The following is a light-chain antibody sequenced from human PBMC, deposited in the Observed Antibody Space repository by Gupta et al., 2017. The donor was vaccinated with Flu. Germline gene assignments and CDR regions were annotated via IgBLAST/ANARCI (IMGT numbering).Light chain of an antibody. J-gene: IGKJ3*01. V-gene: IGKV1-39*01. CDR3: QQSYSTS. CDR2: AAS. CDR1: QSISSY. Sequence: DIQMTQSPSSLSASVGDRVTITCRASQSISSYLNWYQQKPGKAPKLLIYAASSLQSGVPSRFSGSGSGTDFTLTSSRLQPEDFATYYCQQSYSTSFGPGTKVDIK.